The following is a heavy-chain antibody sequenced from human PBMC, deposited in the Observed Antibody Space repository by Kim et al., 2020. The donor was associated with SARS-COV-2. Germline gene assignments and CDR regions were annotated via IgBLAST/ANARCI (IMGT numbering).Heavy chain of an antibody. CDR2: INHSGST. Sequence: SETLSLTCAVYGGSFSGYYWSWIRQPPGKGLEWIGEINHSGSTNYNPSLKSRVTISVDTSKNQFSLKLSSVTAADTAVYYCARGPPLYSSGLGFDFSTTRSIFDYWGQGTLVTVSS. V-gene: IGHV4-34*01. J-gene: IGHJ4*02. D-gene: IGHD6-19*01. CDR3: ARGPPLYSSGLGFDFSTTRSIFDY. CDR1: GGSFSGYY.